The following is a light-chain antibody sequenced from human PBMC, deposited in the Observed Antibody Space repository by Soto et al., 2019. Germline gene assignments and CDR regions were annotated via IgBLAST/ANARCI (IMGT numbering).Light chain of an antibody. J-gene: IGLJ1*01. CDR3: QSYASSLSGYV. CDR2: GNT. Sequence: QSVLTQPPSVSGAPGQRVTISCTGSSSNIGAGYDVHWYQQLPGTAPKLLIYGNTNRPSGVPDRISGSKSGTSASLAISGLQVEDEPDYYCQSYASSLSGYVFGTGTKVTVL. V-gene: IGLV1-40*01. CDR1: SSNIGAGYD.